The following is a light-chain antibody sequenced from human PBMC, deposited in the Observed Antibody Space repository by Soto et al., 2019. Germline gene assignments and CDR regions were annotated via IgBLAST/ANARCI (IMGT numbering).Light chain of an antibody. Sequence: IQMTQSPSSLSASVGDRVTITCQASQNINNYLNWYQQKPGRAPKVLTYGASNLQSGVPPRFSGSGSGTDFTLAISSLQPEDSATYYCLQDINYPWTFGQGTKVDI. J-gene: IGKJ1*01. CDR3: LQDINYPWT. V-gene: IGKV1-6*01. CDR1: QNINNY. CDR2: GAS.